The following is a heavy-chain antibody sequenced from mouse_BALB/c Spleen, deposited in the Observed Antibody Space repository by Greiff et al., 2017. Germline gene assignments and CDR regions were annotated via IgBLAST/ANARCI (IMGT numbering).Heavy chain of an antibody. J-gene: IGHJ4*01. Sequence: EVKLQESGPGLVKPSQSLSLTCTVTGYSITSDYAWNWIRQFPGNKLEWMGYISYSGSTSYNPSLTSRISITRDTSKNQFFLQLNSVTTEDTATYYCARWGGNYAMDYWGQGTSVTVSS. CDR3: ARWGGNYAMDY. CDR2: ISYSGST. V-gene: IGHV3-2*02. CDR1: GYSITSDYA.